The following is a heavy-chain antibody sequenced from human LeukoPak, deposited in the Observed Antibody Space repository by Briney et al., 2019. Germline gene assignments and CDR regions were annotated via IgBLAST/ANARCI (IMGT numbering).Heavy chain of an antibody. CDR2: IGTAGDI. V-gene: IGHV3-13*01. J-gene: IGHJ6*03. D-gene: IGHD6-25*01. CDR3: ARDRGRYYMDV. Sequence: GVSLRLSCAASGFTFSSYDMHWVRQATGKGPEWVSGIGTAGDIYYSGSVKGRFTISRENAKNSLYLQMKSLRAGDTAVYYCARDRGRYYMDVWGKGTTVTISS. CDR1: GFTFSSYD.